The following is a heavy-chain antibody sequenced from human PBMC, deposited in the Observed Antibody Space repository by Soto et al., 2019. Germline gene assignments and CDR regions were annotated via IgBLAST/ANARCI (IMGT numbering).Heavy chain of an antibody. V-gene: IGHV4-34*01. CDR1: GGSFSGYY. Sequence: NPSETLSLTCGVSGGSFSGYYWTWIRQPPGKGLEWIGAINDSGSTNYNPSLKSRVTMSIDTSKSQFSLKLDSVAAADTAVYYCARGPKKLMYWSQGTLVTVSS. CDR2: INDSGST. J-gene: IGHJ4*02. CDR3: ARGPKKLMY. D-gene: IGHD2-8*01.